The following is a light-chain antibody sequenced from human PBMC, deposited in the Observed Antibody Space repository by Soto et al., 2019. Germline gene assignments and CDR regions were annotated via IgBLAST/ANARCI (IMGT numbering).Light chain of an antibody. Sequence: DIQMTQSPSSLSASVGDRVTITCQASQDINNYLNWFQQKPGQAPKLLIYDASNLQTGVRSRFSGSGSGTDFTFTISMLQPEDIGTYYCQQYDNVPRTFSQGTRLEI. CDR3: QQYDNVPRT. CDR2: DAS. CDR1: QDINNY. J-gene: IGKJ2*01. V-gene: IGKV1-33*01.